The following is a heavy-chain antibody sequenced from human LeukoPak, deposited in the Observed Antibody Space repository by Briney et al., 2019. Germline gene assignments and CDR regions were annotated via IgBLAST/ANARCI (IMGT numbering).Heavy chain of an antibody. CDR2: IIPILGIA. D-gene: IGHD7-27*01. Sequence: ASVKVSCKASGGTFSSYTISWVRQAPGQGLEWMGRIIPILGIANYAQKFQGRVTITADKSTSTAYMELSSLRSEDTAVYYCASPGDRDTRIRPRPELFDYWGQGTLVTVSS. CDR1: GGTFSSYT. J-gene: IGHJ4*02. V-gene: IGHV1-69*02. CDR3: ASPGDRDTRIRPRPELFDY.